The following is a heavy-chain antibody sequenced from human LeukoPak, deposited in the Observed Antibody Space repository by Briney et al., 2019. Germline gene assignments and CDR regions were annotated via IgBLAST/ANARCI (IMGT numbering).Heavy chain of an antibody. CDR2: IIPIFGTA. J-gene: IGHJ4*02. D-gene: IGHD2-2*01. CDR3: AARALYCSSTSCYYFDY. Sequence: GASVKVSCKASGGTFSSCAISWVRQAPGQGLEWMGGIIPIFGTANYAQKFQGRVTITADESTSTAYMELSSLRSEDTAVYYCAARALYCSSTSCYYFDYWGQGTLVTVSS. CDR1: GGTFSSCA. V-gene: IGHV1-69*13.